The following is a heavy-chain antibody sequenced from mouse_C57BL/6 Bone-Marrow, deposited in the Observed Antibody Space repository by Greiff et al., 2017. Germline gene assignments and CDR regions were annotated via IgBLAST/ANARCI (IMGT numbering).Heavy chain of an antibody. CDR1: GYSITSDY. CDR2: ISYSGST. Sequence: EVQLQESGPGLAKPSQPLSLPCSVPGYSITSDYWNWLRKFPGNKLESMGYISYSGSTYYNPSLKSRISITRDTSKNQYYLQLNSVTTEDTATYCCARDSNYWSFDVWGAGTPATVSS. V-gene: IGHV3-8*01. CDR3: ARDSNYWSFDV. J-gene: IGHJ1*01. D-gene: IGHD2-5*01.